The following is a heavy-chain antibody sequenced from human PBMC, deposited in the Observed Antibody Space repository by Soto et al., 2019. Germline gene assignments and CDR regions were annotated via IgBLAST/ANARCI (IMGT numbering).Heavy chain of an antibody. CDR2: INHSGST. D-gene: IGHD5-12*01. Sequence: SETLSLTCAVYGGSFSGYYCSWIRQSPGKGLEWIGEINHSGSTNYNPSLKSRVTISVDTSKNQFSLKLSSVTAADTAVYYCSIAGSGYDSGRDYWGQGTPVT. J-gene: IGHJ4*02. V-gene: IGHV4-34*01. CDR1: GGSFSGYY. CDR3: SIAGSGYDSGRDY.